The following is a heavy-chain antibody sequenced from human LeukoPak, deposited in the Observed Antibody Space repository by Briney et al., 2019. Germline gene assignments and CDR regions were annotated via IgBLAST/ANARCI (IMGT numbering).Heavy chain of an antibody. V-gene: IGHV3-7*05. CDR3: ARGVNGVFRIDY. J-gene: IGHJ4*02. CDR1: GFTFSSYA. CDR2: IKEDGSEK. Sequence: GGSLRLSCAASGFTFSSYAMSWVRQAPGKGLEWVSSIKEDGSEKYHVDSMKGRFTISRDNAKNSLYLHMNTLRAEDTAVYYCARGVNGVFRIDYWGQGTLVTVSS. D-gene: IGHD2-8*01.